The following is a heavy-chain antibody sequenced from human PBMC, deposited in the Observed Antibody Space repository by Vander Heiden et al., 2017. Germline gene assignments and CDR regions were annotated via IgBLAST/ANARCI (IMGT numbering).Heavy chain of an antibody. D-gene: IGHD5-18*01. V-gene: IGHV1-69*06. Sequence: QVQLVQSGAEVKKPGSSVTVSCKASGGTFSSYAISWVRTAPGQGLEWMGGSIPIFGTANYAQKFQGRVTITADKSTSTAYMELSSLRSEDTAVYYCARQRGYSYGNLDYWGQGTLVTVSS. CDR3: ARQRGYSYGNLDY. J-gene: IGHJ4*02. CDR2: SIPIFGTA. CDR1: GGTFSSYA.